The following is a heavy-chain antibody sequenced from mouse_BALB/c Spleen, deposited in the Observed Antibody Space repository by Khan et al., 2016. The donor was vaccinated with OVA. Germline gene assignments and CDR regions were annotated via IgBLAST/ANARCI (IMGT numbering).Heavy chain of an antibody. Sequence: EVELVESGGGLVQPGGSRTLSCAASGFTFSSYGVHWVRQAPERGLEWVAYISGDSTTIYYADTVKGRFTISRDNPKNTLFQQMTSLMSEETAKDYCATSYFYGYYFDYWGPGTTLTVSS. CDR2: ISGDSTTI. V-gene: IGHV5-17*02. J-gene: IGHJ2*01. CDR1: GFTFSSYG. D-gene: IGHD1-1*01. CDR3: ATSYFYGYYFDY.